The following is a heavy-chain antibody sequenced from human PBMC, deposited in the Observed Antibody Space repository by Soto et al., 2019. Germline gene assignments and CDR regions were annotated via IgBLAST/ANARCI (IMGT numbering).Heavy chain of an antibody. D-gene: IGHD1-26*01. Sequence: TGGSLRLSCAASGFTFSSYWMHWVRQAPGKGLVWVSRINSDGSSTSYADSVKGRFTISRDNAKNTLYLQMNSLRAEDTAVYYCARVGAATENYYYGMDVWGQGTTVTVSS. V-gene: IGHV3-74*01. CDR1: GFTFSSYW. J-gene: IGHJ6*02. CDR3: ARVGAATENYYYGMDV. CDR2: INSDGSST.